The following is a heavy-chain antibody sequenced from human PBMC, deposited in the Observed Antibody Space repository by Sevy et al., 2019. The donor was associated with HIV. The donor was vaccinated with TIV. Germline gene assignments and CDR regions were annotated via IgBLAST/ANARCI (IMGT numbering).Heavy chain of an antibody. Sequence: GGSLRLSCAASGFTFSSYDINWVRQAPGKGLEWVSSIGGSSNYIYYSDSVKGRFTISRDNARNSLYLQMNSLRAEDTAVYYCARDRDMITYYVGASFDFWGQGTMVTVSS. CDR2: IGGSSNYI. CDR1: GFTFSSYD. D-gene: IGHD3-16*01. J-gene: IGHJ3*01. V-gene: IGHV3-21*01. CDR3: ARDRDMITYYVGASFDF.